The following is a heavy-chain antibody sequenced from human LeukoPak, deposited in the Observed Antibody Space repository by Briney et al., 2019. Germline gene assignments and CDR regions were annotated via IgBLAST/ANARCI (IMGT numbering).Heavy chain of an antibody. D-gene: IGHD3-9*01. CDR1: GYTFTGYY. J-gene: IGHJ4*02. CDR2: INPNSGGT. V-gene: IGHV1-2*02. Sequence: ASVKVSCKASGYTFTGYYMHWVRQAPGQGLEWMGWINPNSGGTNYAQKFQGRVTMTRDTSISTAYMELSRLRSDDTAVYYCARGRYYDILTGYDNSFYFDYWGQGTLVTVSS. CDR3: ARGRYYDILTGYDNSFYFDY.